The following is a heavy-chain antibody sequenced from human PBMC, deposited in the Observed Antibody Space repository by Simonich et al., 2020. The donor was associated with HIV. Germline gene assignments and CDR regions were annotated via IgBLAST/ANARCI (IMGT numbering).Heavy chain of an antibody. CDR3: VRDDSSSYEYFDY. Sequence: EVQLVESGGNLVQPGGSLRLSCAASGFTFRNYKMNGVRQAPGNGREWISYIRDSGTTIYDADSVMGRFTISRDNAKNSLLLQMSSLRAEDTAVYYCVRDDSSSYEYFDYWGQGTLVTVSS. CDR1: GFTFRNYK. V-gene: IGHV3-48*03. CDR2: IRDSGTTI. D-gene: IGHD3-22*01. J-gene: IGHJ4*02.